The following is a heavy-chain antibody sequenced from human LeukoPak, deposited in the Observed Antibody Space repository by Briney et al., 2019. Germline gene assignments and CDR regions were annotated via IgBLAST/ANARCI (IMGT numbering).Heavy chain of an antibody. CDR2: IIPIFGTA. CDR1: GGTFSSYA. V-gene: IGHV1-69*05. CDR3: ARDAPGYSSSWQNFDY. Sequence: VSSVKVSCKASGGTFSSYAISWVRQAPGQGLEWMGRIIPIFGTANYAQKFQGRVTITTDESTSTAYMELSSLRSEDTAVYYCARDAPGYSSSWQNFDYWGQGTLVTVSS. J-gene: IGHJ4*02. D-gene: IGHD6-13*01.